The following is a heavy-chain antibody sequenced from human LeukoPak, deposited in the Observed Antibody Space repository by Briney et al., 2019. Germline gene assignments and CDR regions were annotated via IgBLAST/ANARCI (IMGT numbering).Heavy chain of an antibody. Sequence: PSETLSLTCTVSGGSISSYYWSWIRQPPGKGLEWIGYIYYSGSTNYNPSLKGRVTISVDTSKNQFSLKLSSVTAADTAVYYCARTGYFSGWYFARNDAFDIWGQGTMVTVSS. CDR2: IYYSGST. V-gene: IGHV4-59*01. J-gene: IGHJ3*02. D-gene: IGHD6-19*01. CDR3: ARTGYFSGWYFARNDAFDI. CDR1: GGSISSYY.